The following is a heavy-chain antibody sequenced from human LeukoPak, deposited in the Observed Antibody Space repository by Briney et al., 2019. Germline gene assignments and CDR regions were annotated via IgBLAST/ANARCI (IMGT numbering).Heavy chain of an antibody. CDR2: ISDSGGST. CDR1: GFTFNIYA. Sequence: PGGSLRLSCEGSGFTFNIYAMCWVRQVPGKGLEWVSCISDSGGSTNSADSVKGRFTISRDNSKNTLYLHMNSLRAQDTTLYTGAKGSYGDYRVPNYWGQGTLVTVSS. D-gene: IGHD4-17*01. V-gene: IGHV3-23*01. CDR3: AKGSYGDYRVPNY. J-gene: IGHJ4*02.